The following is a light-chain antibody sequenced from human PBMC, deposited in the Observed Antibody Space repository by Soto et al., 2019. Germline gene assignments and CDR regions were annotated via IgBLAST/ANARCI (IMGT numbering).Light chain of an antibody. CDR2: EVS. Sequence: QAVVTQPASVSGSPGQSITISCTGTSNDVGGYKYVSWYQQHPTKAPKLLIYEVSNRPSGVSNRFSGSKSGNTASLTISGLQAEDEADYYCTSYTSNSTYVFGTGTKVTVL. CDR1: SNDVGGYKY. J-gene: IGLJ1*01. V-gene: IGLV2-14*01. CDR3: TSYTSNSTYV.